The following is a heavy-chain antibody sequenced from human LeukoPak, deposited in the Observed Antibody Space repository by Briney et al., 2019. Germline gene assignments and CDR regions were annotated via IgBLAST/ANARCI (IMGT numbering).Heavy chain of an antibody. CDR3: ARQVGASWFDP. Sequence: PGGSLRLSCAASGFTFSSFAMSWVRQAPVKGLELVSTISGSGSPTYFADSVKGRFIISRDNSKNTLYLQMNSLRAEDTAVHYCARQVGASWFDPWGQGTLLTVSS. CDR1: GFTFSSFA. J-gene: IGHJ5*02. V-gene: IGHV3-23*01. D-gene: IGHD1-26*01. CDR2: ISGSGSPT.